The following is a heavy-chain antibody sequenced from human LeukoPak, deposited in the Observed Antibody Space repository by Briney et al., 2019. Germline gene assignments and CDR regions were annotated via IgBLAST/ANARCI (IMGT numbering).Heavy chain of an antibody. CDR2: ISGSGGST. V-gene: IGHV3-23*01. Sequence: GGSLRLSCAASGFTFSSYAMSWVRQAPGKGLEWVSAISGSGGSTYYADSVKGRFTISRDNSKNTPYLQMNSLRAEDTAVYYCAKSGDSSGYYYSWFDPWGQGTLITVSS. CDR3: AKSGDSSGYYYSWFDP. J-gene: IGHJ5*02. D-gene: IGHD3-22*01. CDR1: GFTFSSYA.